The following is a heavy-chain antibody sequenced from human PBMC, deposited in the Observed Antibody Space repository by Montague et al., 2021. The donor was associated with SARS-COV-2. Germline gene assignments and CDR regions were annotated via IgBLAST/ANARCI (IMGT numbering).Heavy chain of an antibody. Sequence: SETLSLTCTVSGGSISSYYWSWIRQSPGKGLEWIGYIFHSGITDYNPSLKSRVTISVYMSKNQFSLQLNSVTAADSAVYYCARPVYNWNDWFDPWGQGTRVTVSS. V-gene: IGHV4-59*13. CDR3: ARPVYNWNDWFDP. CDR2: IFHSGIT. J-gene: IGHJ5*02. D-gene: IGHD1-20*01. CDR1: GGSISSYY.